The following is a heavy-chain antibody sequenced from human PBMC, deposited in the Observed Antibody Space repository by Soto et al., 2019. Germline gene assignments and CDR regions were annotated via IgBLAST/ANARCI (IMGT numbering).Heavy chain of an antibody. CDR3: AKANLVVAATPVYYYYGMDV. Sequence: EVQLLESGGGLVQPGGSLRLSCAASGFTFSSYAMSWDRQAPGKGLEWVSAISGSGGSTYYADSVKGRFTISRDNSKNTLYLQMNSLRAEDTAVYYCAKANLVVAATPVYYYYGMDVWGQGTTVTVSS. J-gene: IGHJ6*02. CDR1: GFTFSSYA. D-gene: IGHD2-15*01. CDR2: ISGSGGST. V-gene: IGHV3-23*01.